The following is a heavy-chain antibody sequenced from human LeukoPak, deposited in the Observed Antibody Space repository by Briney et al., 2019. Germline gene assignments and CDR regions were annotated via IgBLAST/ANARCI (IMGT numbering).Heavy chain of an antibody. J-gene: IGHJ6*03. D-gene: IGHD3-10*01. CDR2: ISSSSSYI. CDR3: ANPMVRFGELLDYYYYYMDV. V-gene: IGHV3-21*01. Sequence: PGGSLRLSCAASGFTFSSYSMNWVRQAPGKGLEWVSSISSSSSYIYYADSVKGRFTISRDNSKNTLYLQMNSLRAEDTAVYYCANPMVRFGELLDYYYYYMDVWGKGTTVTISS. CDR1: GFTFSSYS.